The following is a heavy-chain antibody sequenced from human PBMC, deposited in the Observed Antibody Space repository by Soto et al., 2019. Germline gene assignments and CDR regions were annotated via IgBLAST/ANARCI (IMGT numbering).Heavy chain of an antibody. V-gene: IGHV4-59*08. CDR3: VRRGGGYYYYYMDV. D-gene: IGHD2-15*01. CDR2: IYGSENT. J-gene: IGHJ6*03. Sequence: SETLSLTCTVSGGSISGFYWSWIRQPPGKGLEWIGYIYGSENTNYDPSLRSRVTISVDTSKNQFSLNLTSVTAADTAVYYCVRRGGGYYYYYMDVWGKGTTVTVSS. CDR1: GGSISGFY.